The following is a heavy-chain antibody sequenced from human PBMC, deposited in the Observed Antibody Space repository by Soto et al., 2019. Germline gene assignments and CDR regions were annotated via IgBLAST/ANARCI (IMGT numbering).Heavy chain of an antibody. CDR3: SRLVVVGAKALNY. Sequence: PGGSPRLACGGSGFAFRNYWMTWVRQAPGKGLEWVANIKEDGSEKNYVDSVKGRFTISRDNAKNSLYLQMNSLRVEAKAVYVCSRLVVVGAKALNYWGEGALVTVS. CDR1: GFAFRNYW. CDR2: IKEDGSEK. D-gene: IGHD2-15*01. J-gene: IGHJ4*02. V-gene: IGHV3-7*01.